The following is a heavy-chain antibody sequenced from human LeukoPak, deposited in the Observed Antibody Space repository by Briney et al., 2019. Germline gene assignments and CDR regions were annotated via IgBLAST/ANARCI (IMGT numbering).Heavy chain of an antibody. V-gene: IGHV3-21*01. CDR1: GFTFSSYS. Sequence: GGSLRLSCAAPGFTFSSYSMNWVRQAPGKGLEWVSSISSSSSYIYYADSVKGRFTISRDNAKNSLYLQMNSLRAEDTAVYYCARDASTYYYGSGSYPQFDPWGQGTLVTVSS. D-gene: IGHD3-10*01. J-gene: IGHJ5*02. CDR3: ARDASTYYYGSGSYPQFDP. CDR2: ISSSSSYI.